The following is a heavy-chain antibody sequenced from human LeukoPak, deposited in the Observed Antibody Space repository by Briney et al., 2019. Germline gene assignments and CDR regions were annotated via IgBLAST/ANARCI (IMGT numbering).Heavy chain of an antibody. D-gene: IGHD4-23*01. CDR2: IIPIFGTA. J-gene: IGHJ4*02. V-gene: IGHV1-69*13. CDR3: AKDSHDYGGDLDY. CDR1: GGTFSSYA. Sequence: SVKVSCKASGGTFSSYAIGWVRQAPGQGLEWMGGIIPIFGTANYAQKFQGRVTITADESTSTAYMELSSLRAEDTAVYYCAKDSHDYGGDLDYWGQGTLVTVSS.